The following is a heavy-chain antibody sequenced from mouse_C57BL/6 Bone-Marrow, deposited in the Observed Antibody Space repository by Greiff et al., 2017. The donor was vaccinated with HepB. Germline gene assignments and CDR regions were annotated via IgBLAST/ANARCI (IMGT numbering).Heavy chain of an antibody. CDR3: AREGYYSYAMDY. CDR2: IYPGGGYT. D-gene: IGHD2-12*01. Sequence: VKLQQSGAELVRPGTSVKMSCKASGYTFTNYWIGWAKQRPGHGLEWIGDIYPGGGYTNYNEKFKGKATLTADKSSSTAYMQFSSLTSEDSAIYYCAREGYYSYAMDYWGQGTSVTVSS. CDR1: GYTFTNYW. J-gene: IGHJ4*01. V-gene: IGHV1-63*01.